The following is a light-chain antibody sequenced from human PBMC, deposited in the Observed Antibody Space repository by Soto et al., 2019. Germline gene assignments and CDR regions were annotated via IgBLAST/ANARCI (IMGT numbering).Light chain of an antibody. CDR3: QQYDKLPSLFT. CDR1: QDISNY. V-gene: IGKV1-33*01. CDR2: DAS. J-gene: IGKJ3*01. Sequence: IQMTQSPSSLSASVGDRVTITCQASQDISNYLNWYQQKPGKAHKLLIYDASNLETGVPSRFSGSGSGTEFTFTISSLQPEDIATYYCQQYDKLPSLFTFGPGTKVHIK.